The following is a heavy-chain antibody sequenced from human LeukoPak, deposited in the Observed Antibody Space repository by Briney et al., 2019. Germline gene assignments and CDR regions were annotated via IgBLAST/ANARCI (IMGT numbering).Heavy chain of an antibody. Sequence: ASVKVSCKASGYTFTGYDINWVRQATGQGLEWMGWMNPNSGNTGYAQKFQGRVTMTRNTSISTAYMELSSLRSEDTAVYYCARVGQEQQLVIDYWGQGTLVTVSS. CDR3: ARVGQEQQLVIDY. D-gene: IGHD6-13*01. J-gene: IGHJ4*02. V-gene: IGHV1-8*01. CDR2: MNPNSGNT. CDR1: GYTFTGYD.